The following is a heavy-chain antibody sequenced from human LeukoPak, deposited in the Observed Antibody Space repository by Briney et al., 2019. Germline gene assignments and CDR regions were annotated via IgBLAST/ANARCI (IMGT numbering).Heavy chain of an antibody. CDR2: IYWNDDK. D-gene: IGHD3-10*01. J-gene: IGHJ4*02. Sequence: SGPTLVKPTRTHTLTCSFSGFSLSTSEVAVGWIRQPPGKALEWLALIYWNDDKRYRPSLQSRLTLTKDTSKNQVVLTMTNMDPVDTATYYCARSLWFGDLSHFDYWGQGTVVTVSS. CDR3: ARSLWFGDLSHFDY. CDR1: GFSLSTSEVA. V-gene: IGHV2-5*01.